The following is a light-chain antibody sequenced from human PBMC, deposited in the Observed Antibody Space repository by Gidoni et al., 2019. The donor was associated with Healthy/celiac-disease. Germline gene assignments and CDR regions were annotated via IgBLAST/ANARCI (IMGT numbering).Light chain of an antibody. V-gene: IGKV1-5*03. CDR2: KAS. Sequence: DIQMTQSPSTLSASVGDRVTVTCRASQSISSWLAWYQQKPGKAPKLLIYKASSLESGVPSRFSGSGSGTEFTLTISSLQPDDFATYYCQQYNSYPYTFGQGTKLEIK. J-gene: IGKJ2*01. CDR1: QSISSW. CDR3: QQYNSYPYT.